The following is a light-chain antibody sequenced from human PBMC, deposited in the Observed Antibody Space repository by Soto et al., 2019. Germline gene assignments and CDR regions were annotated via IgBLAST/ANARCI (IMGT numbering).Light chain of an antibody. CDR1: QSISSW. J-gene: IGKJ1*01. CDR2: KAS. CDR3: QQYNSLWT. V-gene: IGKV1-5*03. Sequence: DIQMTQSPSTLSASVGDRVTITCRASQSISSWLAWYQQKPGTAPKLLIYKASSLESGVPSRFSGSGSGTEFTLTISSLQPYDFATYYCQQYNSLWTFGQGTKVEIK.